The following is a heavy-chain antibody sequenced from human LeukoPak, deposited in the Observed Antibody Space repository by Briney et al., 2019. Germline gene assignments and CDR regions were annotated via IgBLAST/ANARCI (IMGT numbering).Heavy chain of an antibody. J-gene: IGHJ6*04. CDR1: GGSFSGYY. CDR3: ARGYCSSTSCYAGLYYYYYGMDV. CDR2: INHSGST. V-gene: IGHV4-34*01. D-gene: IGHD2-2*01. Sequence: PSETLSLTCAVYGGSFSGYYWSWIRQPPGQGLEWIGEINHSGSTNYNPSLKSRVTISVDTSKNQFSLKLSSVTAADTAVYYCARGYCSSTSCYAGLYYYYYGMDVWGKGTTVTASS.